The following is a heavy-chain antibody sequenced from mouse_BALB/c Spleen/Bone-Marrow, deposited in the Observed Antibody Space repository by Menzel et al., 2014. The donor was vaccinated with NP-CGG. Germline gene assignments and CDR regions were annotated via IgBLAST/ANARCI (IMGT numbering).Heavy chain of an antibody. D-gene: IGHD2-2*01. Sequence: VKVVESGAELVRPGSSVKISCEASGYAFSSYWMTWVKQRPGQGLEWIGQIYPGDGETNYNGKFKGKATLTADKSSSTAYMQLSGLTSEDSAVYFCAKVTTGFAYWGQGTLVTVSA. V-gene: IGHV1-80*01. CDR2: IYPGDGET. CDR1: GYAFSSYW. CDR3: AKVTTGFAY. J-gene: IGHJ3*01.